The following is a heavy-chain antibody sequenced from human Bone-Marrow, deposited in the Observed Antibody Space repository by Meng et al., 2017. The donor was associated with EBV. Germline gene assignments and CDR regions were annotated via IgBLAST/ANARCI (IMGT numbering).Heavy chain of an antibody. V-gene: IGHV4-4*02. CDR2: IYHSGIT. Sequence: QESGPGLVKPSGTLSLTCSVSGGSLSISNWWSCVRRHPGRGLEWIGEIYHSGITNYNPSLKSRVTISVDKSKNQFSRKLSSVTAADTAVYDCARAWSVTSGFDPWGQGTLVTVSS. CDR1: GGSLSISNW. CDR3: ARAWSVTSGFDP. D-gene: IGHD2-21*02. J-gene: IGHJ5*02.